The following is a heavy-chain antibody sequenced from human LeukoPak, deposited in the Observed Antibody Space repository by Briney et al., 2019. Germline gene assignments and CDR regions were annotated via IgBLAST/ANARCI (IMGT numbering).Heavy chain of an antibody. J-gene: IGHJ4*02. CDR1: GGSISSGGYS. Sequence: SQPLSLTCAVSGGSISSGGYSWSWIRQPPGKGLEWIGNIYQSGSTYYNPSLKSRVTISVDRSKNQFSLSLSSVTAADTAVYYCARRDPGSGSPYFDYWGQGTLVTVSS. CDR2: IYQSGST. D-gene: IGHD3-10*01. V-gene: IGHV4-30-2*01. CDR3: ARRDPGSGSPYFDY.